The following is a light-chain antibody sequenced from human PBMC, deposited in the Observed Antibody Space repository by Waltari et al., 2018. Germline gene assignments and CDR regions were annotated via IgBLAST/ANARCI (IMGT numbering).Light chain of an antibody. CDR2: GAS. Sequence: IMLTQSPGTLSFSPGERDTLSCRASQSISRYLAWYQQKPGQAPRLLIYGASTRATGIPDRFSGSGSGTDFSLTISGLEPEDSAVYYCQHHFRLPATFGQGTKVEIK. CDR3: QHHFRLPAT. CDR1: QSISRY. V-gene: IGKV3-20*01. J-gene: IGKJ1*01.